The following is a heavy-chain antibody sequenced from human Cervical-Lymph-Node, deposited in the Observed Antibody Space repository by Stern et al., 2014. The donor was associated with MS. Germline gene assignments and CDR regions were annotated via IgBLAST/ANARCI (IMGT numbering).Heavy chain of an antibody. J-gene: IGHJ4*02. CDR1: GGTLSNYA. V-gene: IGHV1-69*09. D-gene: IGHD1-26*01. CDR2: IIPIVGIT. CDR3: AEGGATLGY. Sequence: VQLLESGPEVKKPGSSVKVSCKASGGTLSNYAISWVRQAPGQGLEWMGNIIPIVGITHYAQKFQGRVTITADKSTSTAYMELSSLRSEDTAVFYCAEGGATLGYWGQGTLVTVSS.